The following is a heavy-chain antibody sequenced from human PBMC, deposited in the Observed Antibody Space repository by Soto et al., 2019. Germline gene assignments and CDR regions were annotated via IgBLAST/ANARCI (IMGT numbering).Heavy chain of an antibody. D-gene: IGHD2-8*01. V-gene: IGHV4-59*11. Sequence: QVQLQESGPGLVRPSETLSLMCTVSSGSISSHYWSWIRQPPGKGLEWIGYIYYSGGTSYNPSLKSRVPFSVDTSKNPFSLRLTSVTAADTAVYYCARAHSCSSGVCYNMGWFDPWGQGTLVTVSS. J-gene: IGHJ5*02. CDR2: IYYSGGT. CDR3: ARAHSCSSGVCYNMGWFDP. CDR1: SGSISSHY.